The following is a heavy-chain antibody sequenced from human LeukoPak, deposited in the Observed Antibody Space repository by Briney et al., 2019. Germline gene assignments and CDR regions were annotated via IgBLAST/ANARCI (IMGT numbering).Heavy chain of an antibody. J-gene: IGHJ4*02. CDR2: MNPNSGNT. CDR3: ARSGSSLWFGELSAPDY. V-gene: IGHV1-8*01. D-gene: IGHD3-10*01. CDR1: GYTFTSYD. Sequence: ASVKVSCKASGYTFTSYDINWVRQATGQGLEWMGWMNPNSGNTGYAQKFQGRVTMTRNTSISTAYMELCSLRSEDTAVYYCARSGSSLWFGELSAPDYWGQGTLVTVSS.